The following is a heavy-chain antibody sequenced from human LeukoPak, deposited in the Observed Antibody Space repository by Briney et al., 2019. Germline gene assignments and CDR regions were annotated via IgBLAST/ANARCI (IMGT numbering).Heavy chain of an antibody. CDR3: ARDSDFYDSLTFYGMDV. CDR2: IRASSGIT. V-gene: IGHV3-23*01. J-gene: IGHJ6*02. Sequence: GGSLRLSCAASGFSFGDYAMSWVRQAPGKGLKWVSDIRASSGITYYADSVKGRFTISRDNSKNTLYLQMNSLRADDAALYFCARDSDFYDSLTFYGMDVWGQGTTVIVSS. D-gene: IGHD3-3*01. CDR1: GFSFGDYA.